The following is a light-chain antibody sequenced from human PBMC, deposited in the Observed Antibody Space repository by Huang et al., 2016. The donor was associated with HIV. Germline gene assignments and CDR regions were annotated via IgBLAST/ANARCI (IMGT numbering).Light chain of an antibody. Sequence: EVVMTQSPATLSVSPGERATLFCRASQGLSTNLAWYQQKPGQPPRRLIYGASTRATGVPARFSGSGAGTDFTLTISSLQPEDFAVYYCQQYDDWPPVTFGPGTKVDFK. J-gene: IGKJ3*01. CDR2: GAS. V-gene: IGKV3-15*01. CDR3: QQYDDWPPVT. CDR1: QGLSTN.